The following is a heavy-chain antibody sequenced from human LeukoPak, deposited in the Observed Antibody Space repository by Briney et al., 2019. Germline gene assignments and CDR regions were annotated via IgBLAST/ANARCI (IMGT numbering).Heavy chain of an antibody. CDR1: GGSFSGYY. CDR2: INHRGRT. D-gene: IGHD6-19*01. CDR3: ARGGDTGYSSG. Sequence: SETLSLTCAVYGGSFSGYYWSWIRQPPGKGLEWIGEINHRGRTNCNPSLKSRVTIPVDTSKNQFSLKLSSATAADTAVYYCARGGDTGYSSGWSQGTLVTVSS. J-gene: IGHJ4*02. V-gene: IGHV4-34*01.